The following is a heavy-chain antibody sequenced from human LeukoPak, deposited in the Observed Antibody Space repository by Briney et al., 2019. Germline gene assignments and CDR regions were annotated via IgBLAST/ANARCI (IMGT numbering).Heavy chain of an antibody. J-gene: IGHJ6*02. D-gene: IGHD2-15*01. V-gene: IGHV3-23*01. CDR1: GFTFSSYA. CDR3: ANQDCSGGSCPSYYYYGMDV. CDR2: ISGSGGST. Sequence: GGSLRLSCAASGFTFSSYAMSWVRQAPGKGLEWVSAISGSGGSTYYADSVKGRFTISRDNSKNTLYLQMNSLRAEDTAVYYCANQDCSGGSCPSYYYYGMDVWGQGTTVTASS.